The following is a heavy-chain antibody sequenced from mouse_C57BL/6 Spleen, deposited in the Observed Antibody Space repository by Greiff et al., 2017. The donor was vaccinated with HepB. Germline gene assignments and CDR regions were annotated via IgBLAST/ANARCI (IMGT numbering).Heavy chain of an antibody. CDR3: ARPSTMVTTSWFAY. J-gene: IGHJ3*01. Sequence: QVQLQQPGAELVKPGASVKLSCKASGYTFTSYWMHWVKQRPGQGLEWIGMIHPNSGSTNYNEKFKSKATLTVDKSSSTAYMQLSSLTSEDSAVYYCARPSTMVTTSWFAYWGQGTLVTVSA. CDR2: IHPNSGST. D-gene: IGHD2-2*01. V-gene: IGHV1-64*01. CDR1: GYTFTSYW.